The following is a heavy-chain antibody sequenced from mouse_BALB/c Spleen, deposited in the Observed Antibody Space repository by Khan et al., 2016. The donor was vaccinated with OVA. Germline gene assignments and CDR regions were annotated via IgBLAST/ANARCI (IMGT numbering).Heavy chain of an antibody. J-gene: IGHJ2*01. CDR1: GYSFTGYF. Sequence: EVQLQQSGPELVKPGASVKISCKASGYSFTGYFMSWVMQSHGKSLEWIGRINPHIGETLYNQKFKGKATLTVDESSSSAHMELRGLASEDSAFYYCTRIYGSDFDYWGQGTPLTVSS. CDR2: INPHIGET. D-gene: IGHD1-1*01. CDR3: TRIYGSDFDY. V-gene: IGHV1-20*02.